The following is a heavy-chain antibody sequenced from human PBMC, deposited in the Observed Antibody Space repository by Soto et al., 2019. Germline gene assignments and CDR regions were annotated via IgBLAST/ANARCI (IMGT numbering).Heavy chain of an antibody. D-gene: IGHD3-3*01. CDR1: GFTFDSYA. V-gene: IGHV3-23*01. Sequence: EVKLLESGGGLAQPGGSLRLSCVGSGFTFDSYAISWVLQAPGARLQWIAAISGSSDGTDYAHSVRGRFTISIDNAKKTVHLQMYRLRVEDTGVYFCANDTVGGYSFWSGYYSDGLDVWGQGTLVTVS. J-gene: IGHJ3*01. CDR3: ANDTVGGYSFWSGYYSDGLDV. CDR2: ISGSSDGT.